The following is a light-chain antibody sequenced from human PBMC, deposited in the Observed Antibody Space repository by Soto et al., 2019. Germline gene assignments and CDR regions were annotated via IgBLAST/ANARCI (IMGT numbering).Light chain of an antibody. CDR2: DAS. CDR1: QSINTY. J-gene: IGKJ5*01. CDR3: QQRSNWPPIT. V-gene: IGKV3-11*01. Sequence: ENVLTQSPATLSLSPGEGATLSCRASQSINTYLAWYQQKPGQAPRLLIYDASNRATGIPARFSGSGSGTDFTLTISSLEPEDFAVYYCQQRSNWPPITFGQGTRLENK.